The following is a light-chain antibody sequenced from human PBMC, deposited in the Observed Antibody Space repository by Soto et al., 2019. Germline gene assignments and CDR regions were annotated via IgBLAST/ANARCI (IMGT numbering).Light chain of an antibody. CDR1: QSVGTN. J-gene: IGKJ2*01. Sequence: TVMTQSPATLSVSPGERVTLSCRASQSVGTNLAWYQQRPGQAPRLLIYGLSTRATGVPARFSGSGSGTEFTLTISSLQSEDLAVYYCQQYNNWPLHTFGQGTKLEIK. CDR3: QQYNNWPLHT. CDR2: GLS. V-gene: IGKV3-15*01.